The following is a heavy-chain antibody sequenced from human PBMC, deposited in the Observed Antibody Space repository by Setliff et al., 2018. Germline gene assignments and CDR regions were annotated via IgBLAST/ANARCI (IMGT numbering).Heavy chain of an antibody. CDR3: AGDGVFYAMDF. D-gene: IGHD3-10*01. V-gene: IGHV3-7*01. Sequence: PGGSLRLSCAASALTFSRYWMKWVRQAPGKGLEWVADIRQDGNEIYYVDSVRGRFTISRDTAKNSVYLQMNSLRAEDTGVYYCAGDGVFYAMDFWGQGTTVTVSS. CDR1: ALTFSRYW. J-gene: IGHJ6*02. CDR2: IRQDGNEI.